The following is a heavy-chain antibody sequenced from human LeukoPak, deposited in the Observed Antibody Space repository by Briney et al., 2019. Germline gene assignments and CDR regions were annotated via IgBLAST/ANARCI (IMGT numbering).Heavy chain of an antibody. V-gene: IGHV3-21*01. J-gene: IGHJ4*02. CDR3: ARDYVAAAGYFDY. Sequence: GGSLRLSCAASGFTFSSYSMNWVRQAPGKGLEWVSSISSSSSYIYYADSVKGRFTISRNNAKNSLYLQMNSLRAEDTAVYYCARDYVAAAGYFDYWGQGTLVTVSS. D-gene: IGHD6-13*01. CDR1: GFTFSSYS. CDR2: ISSSSSYI.